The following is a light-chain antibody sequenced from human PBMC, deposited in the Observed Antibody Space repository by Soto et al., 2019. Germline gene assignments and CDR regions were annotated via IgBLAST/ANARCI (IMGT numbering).Light chain of an antibody. CDR2: RNH. V-gene: IGLV1-44*01. Sequence: QSVLTQSPSESATPGQRVTISCSGSESNIGTHAVNWYQQVPGTAPTLLIFRNHQRPSGVPDRFSGSKSGTSASLAISGPQSEDEADYYCAAWDDSLRAVVFGGGTKLTVL. CDR3: AAWDDSLRAVV. CDR1: ESNIGTHA. J-gene: IGLJ2*01.